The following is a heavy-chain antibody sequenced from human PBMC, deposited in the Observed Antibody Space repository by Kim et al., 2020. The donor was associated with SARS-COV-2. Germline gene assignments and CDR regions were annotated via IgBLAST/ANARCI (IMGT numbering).Heavy chain of an antibody. CDR1: GFNFDEYA. CDR3: TKDRYCSGGICPLDC. Sequence: GGSLRLSCAGSGFNFDEYAMHWVRQGPGKGLEWVSGISSNSDSIAYADYVKGRFTITKDNANQFLYLQMNSLRAEDKALYYCTKDRYCSGGICPLDCWGQVNLLTVSS. J-gene: IGHJ4*02. CDR2: ISSNSDSI. D-gene: IGHD2-15*01. V-gene: IGHV3-9*01.